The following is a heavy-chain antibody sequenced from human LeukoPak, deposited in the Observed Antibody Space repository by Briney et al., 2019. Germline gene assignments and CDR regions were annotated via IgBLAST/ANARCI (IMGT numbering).Heavy chain of an antibody. CDR3: VRRLSSGWYGLDV. V-gene: IGHV4-59*08. CDR1: GASISIYY. CDR2: IYNTRIT. Sequence: PETPSLTCSVSGASISIYYWSGSRHPPGKGLEGIGYIYNTRITNYNPSLKRRVPISVHTSKNQFSLSLRSVTAAHTAVYYCVRRLSSGWYGLDVWGQGTTVTVSS. D-gene: IGHD6-19*01. J-gene: IGHJ6*02.